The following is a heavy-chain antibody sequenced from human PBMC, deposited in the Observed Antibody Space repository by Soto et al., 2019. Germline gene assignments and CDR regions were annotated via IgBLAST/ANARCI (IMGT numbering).Heavy chain of an antibody. D-gene: IGHD3-22*01. CDR1: GFTFSNAW. V-gene: IGHV3-15*07. CDR3: TTTASDYHSSGYPTPGY. CDR2: IKSKTDGGTT. Sequence: GGSLRLSCAAWGFTFSNAWMNWVRQAPGKWLEWVGRIKSKTDGGTTEYAAPVKGRFTISRDDSKNTLSLQMNSLKTEDKAVYYCTTTASDYHSSGYPTPGYRGQGTLVTVPQ. J-gene: IGHJ4*02.